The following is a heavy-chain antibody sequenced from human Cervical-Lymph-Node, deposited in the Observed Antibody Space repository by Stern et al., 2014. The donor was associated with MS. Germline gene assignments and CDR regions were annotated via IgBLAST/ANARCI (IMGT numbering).Heavy chain of an antibody. D-gene: IGHD5-24*01. CDR1: GFTFSSYS. CDR2: ISSSSSYI. J-gene: IGHJ4*02. V-gene: IGHV3-21*01. Sequence: VQLVESGGGLVKPGGSLRLSCAASGFTFSSYSMNWVRQAPGKGLEWVSSISSSSSYISYADPVKGRFTISRDNAKNSLYLQMNSLRAEDTAVYYCARLAADGYNQGDFDYWGQGTLVTVSP. CDR3: ARLAADGYNQGDFDY.